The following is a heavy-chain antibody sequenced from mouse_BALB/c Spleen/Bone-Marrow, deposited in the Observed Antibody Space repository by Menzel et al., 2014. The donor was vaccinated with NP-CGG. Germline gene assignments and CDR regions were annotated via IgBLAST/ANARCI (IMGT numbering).Heavy chain of an antibody. Sequence: QVQLQQSGPELVKPGASVKISCKACGYAFSYSWMNWVKQRPGQGLEWIGRIYPGDGDTYYNGKFKGRATLTADKSSSTACMQLSILTSVDSAVYFCARSDGYRAMDYWCQGSSVTVSS. CDR3: ARSDGYRAMDY. CDR1: GYAFSYSW. D-gene: IGHD2-3*01. CDR2: IYPGDGDT. V-gene: IGHV1-82*01. J-gene: IGHJ4*01.